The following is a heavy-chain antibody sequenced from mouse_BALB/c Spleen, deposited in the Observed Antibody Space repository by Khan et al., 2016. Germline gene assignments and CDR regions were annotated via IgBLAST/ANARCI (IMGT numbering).Heavy chain of an antibody. CDR2: ISYSGST. CDR1: GYSITSDYA. V-gene: IGHV3-2*02. CDR3: ARAPPRWYFDV. J-gene: IGHJ1*01. Sequence: EVKLLESGPGLVKPSQSLSLTCTVTGYSITSDYAWNWIQQFPGNKLEWMGYISYSGSTSYNPSLKSRISITRDTSKNQFFLQLNSVTTEDTATXYCARAPPRWYFDVWGAGTTVTVSS.